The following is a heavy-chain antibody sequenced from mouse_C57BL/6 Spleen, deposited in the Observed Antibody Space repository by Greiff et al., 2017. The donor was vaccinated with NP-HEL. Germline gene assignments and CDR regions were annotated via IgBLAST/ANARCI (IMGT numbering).Heavy chain of an antibody. CDR1: GYAFSSSW. CDR3: ARGYYGSYYFDY. J-gene: IGHJ2*01. CDR2: IYPGDGDT. D-gene: IGHD2-2*01. V-gene: IGHV1-82*01. Sequence: LQESGPELVKPGASVKISCKASGYAFSSSWMNWVKQRPGKGLEWIGRIYPGDGDTNYNGKFKGKATLTADKSSSTAYMQLSSLTSEDSAVYFCARGYYGSYYFDYWGQGTTLTVSS.